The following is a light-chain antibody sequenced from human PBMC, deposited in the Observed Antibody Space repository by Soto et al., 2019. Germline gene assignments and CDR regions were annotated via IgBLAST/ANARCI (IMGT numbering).Light chain of an antibody. J-gene: IGLJ1*01. CDR2: QDS. CDR1: KLGDKY. Sequence: SYELTQPPSVSVSPGQTASITCSGDKLGDKYACWYQQQPGQSPVLVIYQDSKRPSGIPERFSGSNSGNTATLTISGTQAMDEADSYCQAWDSSFYVFGTGTKLTVL. V-gene: IGLV3-1*01. CDR3: QAWDSSFYV.